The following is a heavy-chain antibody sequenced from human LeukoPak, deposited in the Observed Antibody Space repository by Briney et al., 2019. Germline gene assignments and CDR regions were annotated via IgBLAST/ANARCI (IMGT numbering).Heavy chain of an antibody. D-gene: IGHD6-19*01. V-gene: IGHV3-23*01. Sequence: PGGSLRLSCAASGFTFSSYAMNWVRQAPGKGLEWVSAISGSGGSTYYADSVKGRFTISRDNAKNSLYLQMNSLRAEDTAVYYCVRDPPRTVPGIDFDYWGQGTLVTVSS. CDR1: GFTFSSYA. CDR3: VRDPPRTVPGIDFDY. CDR2: ISGSGGST. J-gene: IGHJ4*02.